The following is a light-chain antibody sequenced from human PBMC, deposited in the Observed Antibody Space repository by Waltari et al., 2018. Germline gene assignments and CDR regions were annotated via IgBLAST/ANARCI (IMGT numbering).Light chain of an antibody. Sequence: IVMTQSPATLSLSQGERAALSCRASQNISTNLAWYQQKPGQAPRLLIYGASTRANGVPGRFSGSGSGIEFTLTVSSLQPEDFAVYYCLQYNKWPALTFGGGTKVEIK. V-gene: IGKV3-15*01. CDR1: QNISTN. CDR2: GAS. J-gene: IGKJ4*01. CDR3: LQYNKWPALT.